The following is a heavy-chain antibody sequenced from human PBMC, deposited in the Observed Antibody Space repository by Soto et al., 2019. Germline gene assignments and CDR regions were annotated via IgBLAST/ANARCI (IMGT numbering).Heavy chain of an antibody. CDR1: GGTFSSYA. D-gene: IGHD3-3*01. V-gene: IGHV1-69*12. J-gene: IGHJ5*02. CDR2: IIPIFGTA. Sequence: QVQLVQSGAEVKKPGSSVKVSCKASGGTFSSYAISWVRQAPGQGLEWMGGIIPIFGTANYAEKFQGGVTITGDESTSTGYMELSSLRAEGTCGYYWARDLIFRVVINEFDPMGQGTVVTVSP. CDR3: ARDLIFRVVINEFDP.